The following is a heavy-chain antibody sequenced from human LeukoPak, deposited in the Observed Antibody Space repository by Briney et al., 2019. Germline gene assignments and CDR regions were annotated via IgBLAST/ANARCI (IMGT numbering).Heavy chain of an antibody. Sequence: SETLSLTCTVSGGSISSSNYYWGWIRQPPGKGLEWIASIYYSGSTYYNPSLKSRVTISVDTSKNQFSLKLSSVTAADTAVYYCARHGRYYDSSGSIDYWGQGTLVTVSS. J-gene: IGHJ4*02. D-gene: IGHD3-22*01. CDR1: GGSISSSNYY. CDR3: ARHGRYYDSSGSIDY. CDR2: IYYSGST. V-gene: IGHV4-39*01.